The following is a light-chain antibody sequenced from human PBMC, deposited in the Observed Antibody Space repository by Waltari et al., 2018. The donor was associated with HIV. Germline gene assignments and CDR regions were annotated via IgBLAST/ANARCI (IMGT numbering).Light chain of an antibody. CDR2: DVS. CDR3: CSYAGTYTPNWV. V-gene: IGLV2-11*01. CDR1: TGALCGYDF. J-gene: IGLJ3*02. Sequence: QSALTQPRSVSGSPGQSVTLSCAGTTGALCGYDFVSWYQQPPGKPPKLLIYDVSKRPSGVPDRFSGSKSGNTASLTISGLQVDDEADYFCCSYAGTYTPNWVFGGGTGLTVL.